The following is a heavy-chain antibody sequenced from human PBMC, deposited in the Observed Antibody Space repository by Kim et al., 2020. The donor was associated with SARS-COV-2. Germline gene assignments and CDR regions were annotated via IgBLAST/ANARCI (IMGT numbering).Heavy chain of an antibody. J-gene: IGHJ3*02. CDR3: ARGDYGDYPHAFDI. V-gene: IGHV3-11*05. CDR2: ISSSSYT. Sequence: GGSLRLSCAASGFTFSDYYMSWIRQAPGKGLEWVSYISSSSYTNYADSVKGRFTISRDNAKNSLYLQMNSLRAEDTAVYYCARGDYGDYPHAFDIWGQGTMVTVSS. D-gene: IGHD4-17*01. CDR1: GFTFSDYY.